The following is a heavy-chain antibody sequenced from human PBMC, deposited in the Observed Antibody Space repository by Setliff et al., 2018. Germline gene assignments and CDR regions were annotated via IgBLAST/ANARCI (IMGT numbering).Heavy chain of an antibody. CDR1: GGSISSSRYS. CDR2: IYYSGST. J-gene: IGHJ4*02. V-gene: IGHV4-39*07. CDR3: ARDPGHRSGTWSLDY. Sequence: SETLSLTCSVSGGSISSSRYSWGWIRQTPGKGLEWIGSIYYSGSTYYNPSLKSRVTISLDTSKNQFSLKLNSVTAADTAVYSCARDPGHRSGTWSLDYWGQGTLVTVSS.